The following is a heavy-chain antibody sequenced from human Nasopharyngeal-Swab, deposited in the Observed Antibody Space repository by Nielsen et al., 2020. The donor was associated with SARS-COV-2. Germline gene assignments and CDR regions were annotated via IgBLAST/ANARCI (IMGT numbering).Heavy chain of an antibody. J-gene: IGHJ6*03. CDR2: ISSGTSTI. CDR3: AGAPSPNSFYYFMDV. CDR1: AFTLDNYE. D-gene: IGHD3-10*01. Sequence: GESLKISCAASAFTLDNYEMNWVRQAPGKRLEWLSYISSGTSTIYYADSVKGRFTISRDNAKNSLYLQMDSLRAEDTAVYYCAGAPSPNSFYYFMDVWGKGTTVTVSS. V-gene: IGHV3-48*03.